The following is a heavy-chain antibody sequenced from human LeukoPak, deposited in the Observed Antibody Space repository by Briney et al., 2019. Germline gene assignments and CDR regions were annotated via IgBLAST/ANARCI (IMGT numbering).Heavy chain of an antibody. D-gene: IGHD6-13*01. CDR3: ARIAIAYNWFDP. CDR1: GYTLTSYV. J-gene: IGHJ5*02. V-gene: IGHV1-3*01. Sequence: ASVKVSCKASGYTLTSYVMNWVRQAPGQSLEWMGWIHPANGNRKYSQKFQGRLTFTRDTSANTAYMEMSALRSEDTAVYYCARIAIAYNWFDPWGQGTLVTVSS. CDR2: IHPANGNR.